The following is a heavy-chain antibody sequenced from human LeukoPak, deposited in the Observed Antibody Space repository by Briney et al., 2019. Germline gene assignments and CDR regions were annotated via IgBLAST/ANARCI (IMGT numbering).Heavy chain of an antibody. V-gene: IGHV3-30*18. CDR2: ISYDGSYK. Sequence: GGTLRLSCAASGFTFSGYGMHWVRQAPGKGLEWVAVISYDGSYKYYADSVQGRFTISSDNSKNTLYLQLNSLSPDDTAVYYCAKWAFDSWGQGTLVTVSS. CDR1: GFTFSGYG. CDR3: AKWAFDS. J-gene: IGHJ4*02.